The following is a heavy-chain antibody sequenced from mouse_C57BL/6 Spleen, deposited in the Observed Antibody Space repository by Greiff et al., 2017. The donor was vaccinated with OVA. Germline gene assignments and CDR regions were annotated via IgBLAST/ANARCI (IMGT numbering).Heavy chain of an antibody. CDR2: IDPEDGET. Sequence: EVQLQQSGAELVKPGASVKLSCTASGFNIKDYYMHWVKQRPEQGLEWIGRIDPEDGETKYAPNFQGKATITADTSSNTAYLQLSSLTSEDTAVYYCARAPSTDGEFAYWGKGTLVTVSA. CDR3: ARAPSTDGEFAY. J-gene: IGHJ3*01. D-gene: IGHD1-1*01. V-gene: IGHV14-2*01. CDR1: GFNIKDYY.